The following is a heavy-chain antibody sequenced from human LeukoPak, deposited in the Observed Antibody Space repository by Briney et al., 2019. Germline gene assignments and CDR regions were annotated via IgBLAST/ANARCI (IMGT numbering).Heavy chain of an antibody. J-gene: IGHJ5*02. CDR3: ARHVVATWFQWLVPRGLGWFDP. CDR2: INHSGST. CDR1: GGSMRSSTYY. V-gene: IGHV4-39*01. D-gene: IGHD6-19*01. Sequence: PSETLSLTCTVSGGSMRSSTYYWGWIRQPPGKGLEWIGEINHSGSTNYNPSLKSRVTISVDTSKNQFSLKLSSVTAADTAVYYCARHVVATWFQWLVPRGLGWFDPWGQGTLVTVSS.